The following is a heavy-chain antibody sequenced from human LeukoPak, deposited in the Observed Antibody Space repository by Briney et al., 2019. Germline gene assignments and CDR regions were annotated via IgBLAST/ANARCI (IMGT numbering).Heavy chain of an antibody. D-gene: IGHD2-15*01. CDR3: AAQPCSVGRCYLDY. V-gene: IGHV3-74*01. J-gene: IGHJ4*02. Sequence: GGSLRLSCAASGFIFRNYWMHWVRQAPGKGLVWVARINPNGITTTYTDSVKGRFTISRDNSKNTLYLQLNSLGAEDTAVYYCAAQPCSVGRCYLDYWGQGTLVTVSS. CDR1: GFIFRNYW. CDR2: INPNGITT.